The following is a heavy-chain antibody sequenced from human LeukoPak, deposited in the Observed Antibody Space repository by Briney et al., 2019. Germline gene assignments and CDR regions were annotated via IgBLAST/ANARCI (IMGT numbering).Heavy chain of an antibody. D-gene: IGHD3-22*01. J-gene: IGHJ4*02. CDR1: GGSISSSGSY. CDR3: ARAPYYYDSSGFPPIHFDY. Sequence: SETLSLTCTVSGGSISSSGSYWGWIRQPPGKGLEWIGSIYYSGNTYNPSLKSRVTISVDTSKNQFSLNLTSVTAADTAVYYCARAPYYYDSSGFPPIHFDYWGQGTLVTVSS. V-gene: IGHV4-39*07. CDR2: IYYSGNT.